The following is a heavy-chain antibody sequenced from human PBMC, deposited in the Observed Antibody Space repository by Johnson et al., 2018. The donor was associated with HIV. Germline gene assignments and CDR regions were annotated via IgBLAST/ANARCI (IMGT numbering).Heavy chain of an antibody. CDR2: IYGGGTT. CDR1: GFSVSTSY. Sequence: VQLVESGGGLIQPGGSLRLSCAASGFSVSTSYMTWVRQAPQKGLEWVSIIYGGGTTYYADSVKGRFTISRDNSKTTLYLQMNILTVEDTAVYYCARDTFAGAYGDWPDAFDIWGQGTMVTVSS. V-gene: IGHV3-53*01. J-gene: IGHJ3*02. CDR3: ARDTFAGAYGDWPDAFDI. D-gene: IGHD4-17*01.